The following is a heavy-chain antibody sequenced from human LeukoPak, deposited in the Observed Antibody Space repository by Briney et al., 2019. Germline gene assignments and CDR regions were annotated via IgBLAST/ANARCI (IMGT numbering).Heavy chain of an antibody. D-gene: IGHD2-15*01. CDR3: ARGESRVVAAKYYHYGMDV. CDR2: IIPIFGTA. J-gene: IGHJ6*02. Sequence: ASVKVSCKASGGTFSSYAISWVRQAPGQGLEWMGGIIPIFGTANYAQKFQGRVTITADESTSTAYMELSSLRSEDTAVYYCARGESRVVAAKYYHYGMDVWGQGTTVTVSS. CDR1: GGTFSSYA. V-gene: IGHV1-69*13.